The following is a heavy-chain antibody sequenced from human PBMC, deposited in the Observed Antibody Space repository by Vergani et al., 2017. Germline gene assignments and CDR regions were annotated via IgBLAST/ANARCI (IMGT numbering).Heavy chain of an antibody. CDR1: GGSFSGYY. Sequence: QVQLQQWGAGLLKPSETLSLTFAVYGGSFSGYYWSWIRQPPGKGLEWIGEINHSGSTNYNPSLKSRVTISVDTSKNQFSLKLSSVTAADTAVYFCARVMYRDEASTGYRLEGMDIWGQGTTVTISS. V-gene: IGHV4-34*01. CDR3: ARVMYRDEASTGYRLEGMDI. J-gene: IGHJ6*02. D-gene: IGHD3-9*01. CDR2: INHSGST.